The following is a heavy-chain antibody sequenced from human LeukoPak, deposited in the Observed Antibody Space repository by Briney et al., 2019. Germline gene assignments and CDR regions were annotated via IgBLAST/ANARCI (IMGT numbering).Heavy chain of an antibody. J-gene: IGHJ4*02. Sequence: PGGSLRLSCAASGFTFSSYGMHWVRQAPGKGLEWVAVISYDGSNKNYADSVKGRFTISRDISKNTLHLQMNSLRAEDTALYYCTRGGFGVTAAHYWGQGTLVTVPS. D-gene: IGHD3-10*01. CDR3: TRGGFGVTAAHY. CDR2: ISYDGSNK. CDR1: GFTFSSYG. V-gene: IGHV3-30*03.